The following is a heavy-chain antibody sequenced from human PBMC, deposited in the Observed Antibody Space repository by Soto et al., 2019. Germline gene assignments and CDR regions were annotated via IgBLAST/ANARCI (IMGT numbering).Heavy chain of an antibody. CDR1: GFTFSNAW. Sequence: EVQLVESGGGLVKPGGSLRLSCAASGFTFSNAWMNWVRQAPGKGQEWVGRIKSKTDGGTTDYAAPVKGRFTISRDDSKNTLYLQMNRLKTEDTAVYYCTTDLTYFSSTSCYVSDYYYGMDVWGQGTTVTVSS. CDR3: TTDLTYFSSTSCYVSDYYYGMDV. CDR2: IKSKTDGGTT. V-gene: IGHV3-15*07. D-gene: IGHD2-2*01. J-gene: IGHJ6*02.